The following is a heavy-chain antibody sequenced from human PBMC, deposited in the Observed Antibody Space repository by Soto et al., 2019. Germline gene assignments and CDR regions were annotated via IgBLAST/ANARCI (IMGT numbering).Heavy chain of an antibody. Sequence: GGSLRLSCAASGFTFSSYAMHWVRQAPGKGLEWVAVISYDGSNKYYADSVKGRFTISRDNSKNTLYLQMNSLRAEDTAVYYCATDASAYYFDYWGQGTLVTVSS. CDR1: GFTFSSYA. CDR3: ATDASAYYFDY. V-gene: IGHV3-30-3*01. J-gene: IGHJ4*02. CDR2: ISYDGSNK.